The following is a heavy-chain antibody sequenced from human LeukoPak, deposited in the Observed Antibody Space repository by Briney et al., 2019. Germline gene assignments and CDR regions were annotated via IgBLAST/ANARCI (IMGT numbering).Heavy chain of an antibody. D-gene: IGHD7-27*01. Sequence: SVKVSCKASGYTFTSYGISWVRQAPGQGLEWMGGIIPIFGTANCAQKFQGRVTITADESTSTAYMELSSLRSEDTAVYYCTRGLGSFDYWGQGTLVTVSS. CDR1: GYTFTSYG. CDR3: TRGLGSFDY. CDR2: IIPIFGTA. J-gene: IGHJ4*02. V-gene: IGHV1-69*13.